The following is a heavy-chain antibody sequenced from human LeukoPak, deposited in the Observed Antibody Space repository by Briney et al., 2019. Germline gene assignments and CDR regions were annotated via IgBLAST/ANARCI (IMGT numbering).Heavy chain of an antibody. CDR1: GGSISSYY. V-gene: IGHV4-59*01. D-gene: IGHD2-15*01. CDR3: ARDGIGTPY. Sequence: SETLSLTCTVSGGSISSYYWSWIRQPPGKGLEWIGYIYYSGSTNYNPSLKSRVTMSVDTSKNQFSLKLSSVTAADTAVYYCARDGIGTPYWGQGTLVTVSS. J-gene: IGHJ4*02. CDR2: IYYSGST.